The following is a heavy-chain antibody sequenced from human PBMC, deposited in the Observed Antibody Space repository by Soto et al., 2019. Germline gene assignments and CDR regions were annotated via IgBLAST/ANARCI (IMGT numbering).Heavy chain of an antibody. CDR2: INQDGFVK. Sequence: GGSLRLSCSASGFTLSSYWVSWVRQAPGKGLEWVANINQDGFVKYYLDSSMGRFTISRDNSKNLLSLQMNNLRAEDTAMYFCAISPTPRGLTGYWGQGTLVTVSS. V-gene: IGHV3-7*01. CDR3: AISPTPRGLTGY. CDR1: GFTLSSYW. D-gene: IGHD3-10*01. J-gene: IGHJ4*02.